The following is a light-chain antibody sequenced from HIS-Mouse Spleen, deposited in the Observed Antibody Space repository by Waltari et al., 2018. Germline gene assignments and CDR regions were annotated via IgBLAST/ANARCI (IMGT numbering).Light chain of an antibody. CDR2: WAS. V-gene: IGKV4-1*01. Sequence: DIVMTQSPDSLAVSLGERATINCKSSQSVLYSSNNKNYLAWYQQKPGQPPKLLIYWASTRESGVPDRFSGSRSGTDFTLTISSLQAEDVAVYYCQQYYSTPQTFGQGTKLEIK. CDR1: QSVLYSSNNKNY. J-gene: IGKJ2*01. CDR3: QQYYSTPQT.